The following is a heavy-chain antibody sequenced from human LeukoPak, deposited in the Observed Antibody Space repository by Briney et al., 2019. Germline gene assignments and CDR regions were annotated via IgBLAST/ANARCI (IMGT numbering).Heavy chain of an antibody. Sequence: GGSLRLSCAASGFTFSSYEMNWVRQAPGKGLEWVSYISSSGSTIYYADSVKGRFTISRDNAKNSLYLQMNSLRAEDTAVYYCARGSSGSTKRYYFDSWGQGALVTVPS. D-gene: IGHD6-19*01. CDR2: ISSSGSTI. V-gene: IGHV3-48*03. CDR1: GFTFSSYE. CDR3: ARGSSGSTKRYYFDS. J-gene: IGHJ4*02.